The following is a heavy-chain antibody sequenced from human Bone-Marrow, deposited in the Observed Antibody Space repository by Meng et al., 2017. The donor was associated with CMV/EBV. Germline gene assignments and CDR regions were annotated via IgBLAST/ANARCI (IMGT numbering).Heavy chain of an antibody. CDR3: ARGWKPTH. CDR1: GGSLSGYY. D-gene: IGHD1-1*01. Sequence: GSLRLSCAVYGGSLSGYYWSWIRQPPGKGLEWIGEINHSGSTNYNPSLKSRVTISVDTSKNQFSLKLSSVTAADTAVYYCARGWKPTHWGQGTLVTVSS. CDR2: INHSGST. J-gene: IGHJ4*02. V-gene: IGHV4-34*01.